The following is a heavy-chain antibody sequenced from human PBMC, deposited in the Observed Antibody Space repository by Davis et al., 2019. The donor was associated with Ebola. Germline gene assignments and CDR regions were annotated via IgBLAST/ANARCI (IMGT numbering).Heavy chain of an antibody. Sequence: GESLKISCAASGFTFSRYAMHWVRQAPGKGLEWVAVISYDGSNKYYADSVKGRFTISRDNSKNTLYLQMNSLRAEDTAVYYCARGPDYDFWSGYLYWGQGTLVTVSS. V-gene: IGHV3-30-3*01. J-gene: IGHJ4*02. CDR3: ARGPDYDFWSGYLY. CDR1: GFTFSRYA. CDR2: ISYDGSNK. D-gene: IGHD3-3*01.